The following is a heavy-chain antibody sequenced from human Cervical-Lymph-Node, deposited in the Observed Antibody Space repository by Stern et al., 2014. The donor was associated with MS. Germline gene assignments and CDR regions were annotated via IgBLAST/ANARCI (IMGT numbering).Heavy chain of an antibody. Sequence: QLVESGAEVKKPGSSVKVSCKASGDTFNNYIFSWVRQAPGQGLEWMGRVVPIDGVENYAQKFQDRVTISADKSTSTVYMELRSLRSEDTAIYYCAREDLADTAPSDFWGQGTLVTVSS. CDR2: VVPIDGVE. J-gene: IGHJ4*02. CDR1: GDTFNNYI. D-gene: IGHD5-18*01. V-gene: IGHV1-69*04. CDR3: AREDLADTAPSDF.